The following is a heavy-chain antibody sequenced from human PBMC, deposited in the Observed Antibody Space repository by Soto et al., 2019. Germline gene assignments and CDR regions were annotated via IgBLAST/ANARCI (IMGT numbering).Heavy chain of an antibody. J-gene: IGHJ3*02. CDR2: IYWDDDK. V-gene: IGHV2-5*02. D-gene: IGHD2-2*01. CDR3: AGFTVLVPAARAYGFHI. Sequence: QITLKESGPTLVKPTQTLTLTCTFSGFSLSTSGVGVGWIRQPPGQALEWLALIYWDDDKRYSPSLKSRLTITKDTPKSHVVLTSTNMDPVDTATYYCAGFTVLVPAARAYGFHISCERTIVT. CDR1: GFSLSTSGVG.